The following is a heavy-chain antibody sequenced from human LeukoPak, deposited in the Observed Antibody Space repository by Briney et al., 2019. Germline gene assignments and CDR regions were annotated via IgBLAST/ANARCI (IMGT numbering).Heavy chain of an antibody. V-gene: IGHV1-69*04. D-gene: IGHD3-22*01. J-gene: IGHJ4*02. CDR1: GGTFSSYV. CDR3: ASPPADYYDSRDYFDY. CDR2: IIPILGIA. Sequence: ASVKVSCKASGGTFSSYVISWVRQAPGQGLEWMGWIIPILGIANYAQKFQGRVTITADKSTSTAYMELSSLRSEDTAVYYCASPPADYYDSRDYFDYWGQGTLVTVSS.